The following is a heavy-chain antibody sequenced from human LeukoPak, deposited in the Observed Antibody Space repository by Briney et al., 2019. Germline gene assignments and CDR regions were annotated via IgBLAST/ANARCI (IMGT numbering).Heavy chain of an antibody. CDR3: ARAHDYGDYNWFDP. CDR1: GYTFTSYG. V-gene: IGHV1-18*01. Sequence: GASVKVSCKASGYTFTSYGISWVRQAPGQGLEWVGWISAYNGNTNYAQKLQGRVTMTTDTSTSTAYMELRSLRSDDTAVYYCARAHDYGDYNWFDPWGQGTLVTVSS. J-gene: IGHJ5*02. D-gene: IGHD4-17*01. CDR2: ISAYNGNT.